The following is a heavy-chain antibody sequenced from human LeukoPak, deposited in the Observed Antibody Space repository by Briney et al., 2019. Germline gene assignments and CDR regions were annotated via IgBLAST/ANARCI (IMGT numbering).Heavy chain of an antibody. CDR2: ISSSGSTI. CDR3: ARCSPYSSGPHY. CDR1: GFTFSDYY. J-gene: IGHJ4*02. Sequence: RGSLRISSGASGFTFSDYYMSLRGKAPAHVLPRVSYISSSGSTIYYADSVKGRFTISRDNAKNSLYLQMNSLRAEDTAVYYCARCSPYSSGPHYWGQGTLVTVSS. V-gene: IGHV3-11*01. D-gene: IGHD6-19*01.